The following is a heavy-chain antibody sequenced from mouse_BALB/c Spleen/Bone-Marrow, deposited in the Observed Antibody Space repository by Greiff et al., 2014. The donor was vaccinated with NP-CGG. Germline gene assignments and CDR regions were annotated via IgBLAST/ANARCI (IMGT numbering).Heavy chain of an antibody. Sequence: VTLKESGAELVKPGASVKLSCTASGFNIKDTYMRWVKQRPEQGLEWIGRIDPANGNTKYDPKFQGKATITADTSSNTAYLQLSSLTSEDTAVYYCASYYYGSSLFAYWGQGTLVTVSA. CDR2: IDPANGNT. V-gene: IGHV14-3*02. CDR3: ASYYYGSSLFAY. J-gene: IGHJ3*01. D-gene: IGHD1-1*01. CDR1: GFNIKDTY.